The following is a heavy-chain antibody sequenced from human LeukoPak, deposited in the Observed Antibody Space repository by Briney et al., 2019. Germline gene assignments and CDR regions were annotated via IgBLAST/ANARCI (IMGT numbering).Heavy chain of an antibody. Sequence: ASVKVSCEASGYSFTGYYMHWVRQAPGQGLEWMGWINPNSGGTNYAQKFQGRVTMTRDTSISTAYMELSRLRSDDTAVYYCASQSEEVYCSSTSCSPTNWFDPWGQGTLVTVSS. CDR3: ASQSEEVYCSSTSCSPTNWFDP. CDR2: INPNSGGT. CDR1: GYSFTGYY. V-gene: IGHV1-2*02. J-gene: IGHJ5*02. D-gene: IGHD2-2*01.